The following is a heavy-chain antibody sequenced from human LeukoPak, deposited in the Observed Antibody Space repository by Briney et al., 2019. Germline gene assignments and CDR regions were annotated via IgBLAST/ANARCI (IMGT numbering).Heavy chain of an antibody. CDR3: ARAYGSGNMDV. CDR2: IYYSGST. D-gene: IGHD3-10*01. J-gene: IGHJ6*02. V-gene: IGHV4-59*01. Sequence: SETLSLTCTVSGGSISSYYWSWIRQPPGKGLEWIGYIYYSGSTNYNPSLKSRVTISVDTSKNQFSLKLSSVTAADTAVYYCARAYGSGNMDVWGQGTTVTVSS. CDR1: GGSISSYY.